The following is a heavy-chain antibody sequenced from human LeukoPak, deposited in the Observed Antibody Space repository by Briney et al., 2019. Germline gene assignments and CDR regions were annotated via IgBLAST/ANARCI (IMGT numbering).Heavy chain of an antibody. CDR1: GFPFCGSA. J-gene: IGHJ3*02. D-gene: IGHD3-22*01. CDR3: ASMYYDSSTLSAHAFDI. CDR2: FRSSAKGYPH. V-gene: IGHV3-73*01. Sequence: GGSLRLFCAASGFPFCGSAVQWVRQASGKGLEWVGRFRSSAKGYPHAYAASVKGRFTIPRDDSKTTAYLQMDSLKTEDTAVYYCASMYYDSSTLSAHAFDIWGQGTMVTVSS.